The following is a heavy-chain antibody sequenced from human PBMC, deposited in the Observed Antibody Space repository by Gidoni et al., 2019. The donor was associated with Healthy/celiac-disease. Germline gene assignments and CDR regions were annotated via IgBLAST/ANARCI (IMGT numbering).Heavy chain of an antibody. J-gene: IGHJ6*03. V-gene: IGHV4-34*01. D-gene: IGHD5-18*01. Sequence: QVQLQQWGAGLLKPSETLSLTCAVYGGSFSGYYWSWIRQPPGKGLEWIGEINHSGSTNYNPSLKSRVTISVDTSKNQFSLKLSSVTAADTAVYYCARGGYSYGYYYYYMDVWGKGTTVTVS. CDR1: GGSFSGYY. CDR3: ARGGYSYGYYYYYMDV. CDR2: INHSGST.